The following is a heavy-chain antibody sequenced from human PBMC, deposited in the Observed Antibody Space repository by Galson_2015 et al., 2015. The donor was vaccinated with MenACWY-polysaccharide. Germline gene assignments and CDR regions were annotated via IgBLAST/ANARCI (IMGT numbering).Heavy chain of an antibody. CDR1: GFTFRAYA. CDR3: ARDGTRGGDSRAFDI. D-gene: IGHD2-21*02. Sequence: SLRLSCAASGFTFRAYAMHWVRQAPGKGLEWVALIPYDGSSKYYADPVKGRFTISRDNSKNTVYLQMNSLRPEDTAVYYCARDGTRGGDSRAFDIWGQGTMVTVSS. V-gene: IGHV3-30-3*01. J-gene: IGHJ3*02. CDR2: IPYDGSSK.